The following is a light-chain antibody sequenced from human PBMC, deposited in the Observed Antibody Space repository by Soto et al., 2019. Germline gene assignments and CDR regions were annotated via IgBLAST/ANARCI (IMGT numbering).Light chain of an antibody. CDR1: QSISSY. V-gene: IGKV1-39*01. J-gene: IGKJ1*01. CDR2: AAS. CDR3: QQSYSTPRT. Sequence: IQLTQSPSSLSASVVYIATTTCRASQSISSYLNWYQQKPGKAPKLLIYAASSLQSGVPSRFSGSGSGTDFTLTISSLQPEDFATYYCQQSYSTPRTFGQGTKVDI.